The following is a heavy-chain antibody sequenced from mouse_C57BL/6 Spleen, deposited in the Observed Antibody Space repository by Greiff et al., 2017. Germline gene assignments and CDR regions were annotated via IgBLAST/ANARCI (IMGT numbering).Heavy chain of an antibody. CDR3: ARSQGSAWCAY. J-gene: IGHJ3*01. Sequence: QVQLQQPGAELVRPGSSVKLSCKASGYTFTSYWMHWVKQRPIQGLEWIGNIDPSDSETHYNQKFKDKATLTVDKSSSTAYMQLSSLTSEDSAVYYCARSQGSAWCAYWGQGTLVTVSA. V-gene: IGHV1-52*01. D-gene: IGHD3-1*01. CDR1: GYTFTSYW. CDR2: IDPSDSET.